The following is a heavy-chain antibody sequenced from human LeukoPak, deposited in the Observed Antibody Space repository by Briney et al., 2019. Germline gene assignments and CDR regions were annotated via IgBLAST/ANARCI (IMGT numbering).Heavy chain of an antibody. Sequence: GGSLRLSCAASGFTFSSYGMNWVRQAPGKGLEWVSYIGTSSSTIYYADSVKGRFTISRDNAKNSLYLQMNSLRDEDTAVYYCGRHDYGGNSGDNWGQGTLVTVSS. CDR2: IGTSSSTI. D-gene: IGHD4-23*01. V-gene: IGHV3-48*02. CDR3: GRHDYGGNSGDN. J-gene: IGHJ4*02. CDR1: GFTFSSYG.